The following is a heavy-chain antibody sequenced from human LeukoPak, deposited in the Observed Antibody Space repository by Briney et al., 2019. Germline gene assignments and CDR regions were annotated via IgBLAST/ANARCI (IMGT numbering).Heavy chain of an antibody. J-gene: IGHJ4*02. Sequence: GASVKVSCKASGYTFTGYYMHWVRQAPGQGLEWMGWINPNSGGTNYAQKFQGWVTMTRDTSISTAYMKLSRLRSDDTAVYYCARNYYGSGSYLSFDYWGQGTLVTVSS. CDR1: GYTFTGYY. D-gene: IGHD3-10*01. CDR3: ARNYYGSGSYLSFDY. CDR2: INPNSGGT. V-gene: IGHV1-2*04.